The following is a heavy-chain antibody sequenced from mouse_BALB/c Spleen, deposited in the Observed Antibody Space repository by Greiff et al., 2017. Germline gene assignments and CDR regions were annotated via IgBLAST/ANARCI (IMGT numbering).Heavy chain of an antibody. D-gene: IGHD2-3*01. Sequence: VKLMESGPGLVQPSQSLSITCTVSGFSLTSYGVHWVRQSPGKGLEWLGVIWSGGSTDYNAAFISRLSISKDNSKSQVFFKMNSLQADDTAIYYCARDGYFRYYFDYRGQGTTLTVSS. J-gene: IGHJ2*01. CDR2: IWSGGST. CDR3: ARDGYFRYYFDY. CDR1: GFSLTSYG. V-gene: IGHV2-4-1*01.